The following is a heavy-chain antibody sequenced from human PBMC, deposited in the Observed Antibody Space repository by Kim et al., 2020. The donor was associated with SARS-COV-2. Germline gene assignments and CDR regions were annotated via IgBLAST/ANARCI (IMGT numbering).Heavy chain of an antibody. V-gene: IGHV4-59*01. D-gene: IGHD3-3*01. CDR3: ARARVGIFGVVTHFDY. Sequence: RTSRVTISVDPSKNPFSLKLSSVTAADTAVYYCARARVGIFGVVTHFDYWGQGTLVTVSS. J-gene: IGHJ4*02.